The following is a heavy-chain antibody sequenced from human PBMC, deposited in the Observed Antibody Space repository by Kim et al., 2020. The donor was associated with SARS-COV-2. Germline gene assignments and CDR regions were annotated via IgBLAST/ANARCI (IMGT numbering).Heavy chain of an antibody. Sequence: SETLSLTCAVYGGTFSGYYWTWIRQPPGEGLEWIGEINHSGTTYYTPSLKSRVTISVDTTKNQFSLKLSTVTAAATAVYCCAGGLASGYDQKVYFDYWG. CDR2: INHSGTT. J-gene: IGHJ4*01. CDR1: GGTFSGYY. D-gene: IGHD5-12*01. V-gene: IGHV4-34*01. CDR3: AGGLASGYDQKVYFDY.